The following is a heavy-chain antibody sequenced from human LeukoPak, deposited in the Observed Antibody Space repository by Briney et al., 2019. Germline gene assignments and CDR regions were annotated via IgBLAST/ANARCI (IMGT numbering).Heavy chain of an antibody. CDR1: GFRFSYHD. D-gene: IGHD1-14*01. J-gene: IGHJ3*02. CDR2: IGAAGAHT. CDR3: ARELGGTKTGGFDI. Sequence: GGSLRLSCAASGFRFSYHDMHWVRQARGKGLEFVSSIGAAGAHTFYADSVKGRFTISRDNFQSTMYLQMDGLRPEDSAVYYCARELGGTKTGGFDIWGQGTMVTVSS. V-gene: IGHV3-64*02.